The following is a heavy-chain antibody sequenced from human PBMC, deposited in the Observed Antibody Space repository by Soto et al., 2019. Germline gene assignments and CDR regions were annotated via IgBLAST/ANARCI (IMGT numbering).Heavy chain of an antibody. J-gene: IGHJ4*02. CDR3: VSDRGYGHASVPYS. V-gene: IGHV3-30*03. D-gene: IGHD5-18*01. Sequence: QAQLVASGGGVVQPGRSLRRSCAASGFAFSSYGMHWVRQAPGTWLEWVAVISYDGSLQHYADSVKGRFTISRDNSKNMVLLEMSSLRAEDTAVYYCVSDRGYGHASVPYSWGQGTLVSVSS. CDR2: ISYDGSLQ. CDR1: GFAFSSYG.